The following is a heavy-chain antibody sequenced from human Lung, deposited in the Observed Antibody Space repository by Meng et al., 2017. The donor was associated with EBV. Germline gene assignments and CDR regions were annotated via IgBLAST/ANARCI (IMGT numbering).Heavy chain of an antibody. CDR2: IIPILGIA. CDR3: ARDEGGWLTAPDY. Sequence: QGPLVQAGAEVKKPGSSVKVSCKASGGTFSSYTISWVRQAPGQGLEWMGRIIPILGIANYAQKFQGRVTITADKSTSTAYMELSSLRSEDTAVYYCARDEGGWLTAPDYWGQGTLVTVSS. D-gene: IGHD5-24*01. CDR1: GGTFSSYT. J-gene: IGHJ4*02. V-gene: IGHV1-69*08.